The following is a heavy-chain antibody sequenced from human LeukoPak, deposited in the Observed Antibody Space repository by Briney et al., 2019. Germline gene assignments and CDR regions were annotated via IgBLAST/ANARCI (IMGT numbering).Heavy chain of an antibody. Sequence: PGGSLRLSCAASGFTFSSYAMSWFRQAPGKGLEWVGFIRSKAYGGTTEYAASVKGRLTISRDDSKSIAYLQMNSLKTEDTAVYYCTRDNPYYYDISGQTDAFDLWGQGTMVTVSS. J-gene: IGHJ3*01. CDR2: IRSKAYGGTT. CDR1: GFTFSSYA. D-gene: IGHD3-22*01. V-gene: IGHV3-49*03. CDR3: TRDNPYYYDISGQTDAFDL.